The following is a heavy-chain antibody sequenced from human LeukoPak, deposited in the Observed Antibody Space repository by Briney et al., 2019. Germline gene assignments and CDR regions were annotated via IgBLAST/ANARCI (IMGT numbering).Heavy chain of an antibody. CDR1: GYTFTSYD. CDR3: ARMPLGEVATIVRFDP. V-gene: IGHV1-8*01. D-gene: IGHD5-12*01. J-gene: IGHJ5*02. CDR2: MNPNSGNT. Sequence: APVKVSCKASGYTFTSYDINWVRQATGQGLEWMGWMNPNSGNTGYAQKFQGRVTMTRNTSISTAYMELSSLRSEDTAVYYCARMPLGEVATIVRFDPWGQGTLVTVSS.